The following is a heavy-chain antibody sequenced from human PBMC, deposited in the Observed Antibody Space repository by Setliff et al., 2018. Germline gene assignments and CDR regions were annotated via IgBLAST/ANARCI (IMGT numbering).Heavy chain of an antibody. Sequence: TLSLTCTVSGGSISSYYWSWIRQHPGKGLEWIGHFHTGGATDYNLSLKSRVTISLDSSKNQFSLRLSSVTAADAAVYFCARESATIGEFPLYYFDKWGQGIPVTVSS. CDR1: GGSISSYY. V-gene: IGHV4-4*08. D-gene: IGHD3-10*01. CDR2: FHTGGAT. J-gene: IGHJ4*02. CDR3: ARESATIGEFPLYYFDK.